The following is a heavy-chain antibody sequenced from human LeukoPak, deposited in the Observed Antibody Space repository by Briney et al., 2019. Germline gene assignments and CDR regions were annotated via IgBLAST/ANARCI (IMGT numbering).Heavy chain of an antibody. CDR1: GFTYSDHI. Sequence: GGSLRLSCAASGFTYSDHIMNWVRQLPGKRLEWVAYVSGSGSTVYYADSVKGRFTISRDNGKSSLYLQMNSLRVEDTALYYCVRQFASWGQGTLVTLSS. CDR3: VRQFAS. CDR2: VSGSGSTV. J-gene: IGHJ4*02. V-gene: IGHV3-48*01.